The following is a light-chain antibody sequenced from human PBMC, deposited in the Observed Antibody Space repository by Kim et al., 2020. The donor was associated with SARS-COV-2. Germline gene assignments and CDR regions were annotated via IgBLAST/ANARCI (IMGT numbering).Light chain of an antibody. J-gene: IGLJ3*02. CDR2: RNN. CDR3: SAWDSSLSAWV. CDR1: SNDAGNEG. Sequence: RQTATLPCPGTSNDAGNEGATWLQQHQGHPPKLLSSRNNNRPSGISERFSASRSGDTASLTITGLQPEDEADYYCSAWDSSLSAWVFGGGTKLTVL. V-gene: IGLV10-54*01.